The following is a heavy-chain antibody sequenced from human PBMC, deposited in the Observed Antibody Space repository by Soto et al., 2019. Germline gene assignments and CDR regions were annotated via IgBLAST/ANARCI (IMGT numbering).Heavy chain of an antibody. V-gene: IGHV3-43*01. CDR1: GFTFDDYT. Sequence: GGSLRLSCAASGFTFDDYTMHWVRQPPGKGLEWVSLISWDGGSTYYADSVKGRFTISRDNSKNSLYLQMNSLRTEDTALYYCAKDLPSSHQTILGVYYYYGMDVWGQGTTVTVSS. J-gene: IGHJ6*02. CDR3: AKDLPSSHQTILGVYYYYGMDV. D-gene: IGHD2-2*01. CDR2: ISWDGGST.